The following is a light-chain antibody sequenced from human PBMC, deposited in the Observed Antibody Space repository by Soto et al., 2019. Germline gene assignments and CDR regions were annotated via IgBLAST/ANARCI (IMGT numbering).Light chain of an antibody. J-gene: IGKJ4*01. CDR2: GAS. CDR3: QRYNNWPLT. V-gene: IGKV3-15*01. CDR1: QSVSSN. Sequence: EVVMTQSPATLSVSPGERATLSCRASQSVSSNLAWYQQKHGQAPRLLIYGASTRATGIPARFSGSGSGTEFTLTITGLQSEDFAIYYCQRYNNWPLTFGGGTKVDI.